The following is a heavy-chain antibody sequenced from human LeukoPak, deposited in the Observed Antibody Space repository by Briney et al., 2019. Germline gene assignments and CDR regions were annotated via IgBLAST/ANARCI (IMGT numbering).Heavy chain of an antibody. D-gene: IGHD2-2*01. V-gene: IGHV1-18*04. CDR1: GYTFTSYG. Sequence: ASVKVSCKASGYTFTSYGISWVRQAPGQGLEWMGWISAYNGNTNYAQMLQGRVTMTTDTSTSTAYMELRSLRSDDTAVYYCASRWILGYCSSNTCGHNYYNGMDVWGKGTTVTVSS. J-gene: IGHJ6*04. CDR3: ASRWILGYCSSNTCGHNYYNGMDV. CDR2: ISAYNGNT.